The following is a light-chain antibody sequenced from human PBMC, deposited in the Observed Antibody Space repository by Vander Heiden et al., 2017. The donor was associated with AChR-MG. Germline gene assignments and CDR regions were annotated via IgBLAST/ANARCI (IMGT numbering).Light chain of an antibody. CDR3: ATWDDSLNGVV. Sequence: QSVMTQPPSASGTPGQRVTISCSGSSSIIRSNTVNWYQQLPGTAPKLLIYSNNQRPSGVPDRFSGSKSGTSASLAISGLQSEDEADYYCATWDDSLNGVVFGGGTKLTVL. J-gene: IGLJ2*01. CDR1: SSIIRSNT. V-gene: IGLV1-44*01. CDR2: SNN.